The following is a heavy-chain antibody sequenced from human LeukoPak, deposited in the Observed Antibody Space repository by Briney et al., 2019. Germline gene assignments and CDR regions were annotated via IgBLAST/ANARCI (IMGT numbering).Heavy chain of an antibody. CDR2: INHSGST. Sequence: PSETLSLTCAVYGGSFSGYYWSWIRQPPGKGLEWIGEINHSGSTNYNPSLKSRVTISVDTSKNQFSLKLSSVIAADTDVYYCAGGYSYGSPDYWGQGTLVTVSS. CDR1: GGSFSGYY. CDR3: AGGYSYGSPDY. J-gene: IGHJ4*02. D-gene: IGHD5-18*01. V-gene: IGHV4-34*01.